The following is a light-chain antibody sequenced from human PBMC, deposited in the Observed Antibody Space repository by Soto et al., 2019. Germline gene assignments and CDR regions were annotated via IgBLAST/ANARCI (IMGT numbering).Light chain of an antibody. CDR3: QQYNIRPPFT. Sequence: EIVMTQSPATLSVSPGERATLSCRASRSVSSHLALYQQKPGQAPRLLIYDASTRATGIPARFSGSGSGTEFPPTIGSLQSEEFFGLYCQQYNIRPPFTFCQGTKVGIK. V-gene: IGKV3-15*01. CDR1: RSVSSH. J-gene: IGKJ2*01. CDR2: DAS.